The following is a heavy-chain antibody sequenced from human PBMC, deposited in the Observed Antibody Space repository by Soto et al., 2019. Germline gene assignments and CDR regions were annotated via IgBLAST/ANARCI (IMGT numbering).Heavy chain of an antibody. V-gene: IGHV1-18*01. D-gene: IGHD5-18*01. Sequence: ASVKVSCKASGYTFTSYGISWVRQAPGQGLEWMGWISAYNGNTNYAQKLQGRVTMTTDTSTSTAYMELRSLRSDDTAVYYCARDPGSRGYSYGDAYYYGMDVWGQGTTVTSP. CDR1: GYTFTSYG. J-gene: IGHJ6*02. CDR3: ARDPGSRGYSYGDAYYYGMDV. CDR2: ISAYNGNT.